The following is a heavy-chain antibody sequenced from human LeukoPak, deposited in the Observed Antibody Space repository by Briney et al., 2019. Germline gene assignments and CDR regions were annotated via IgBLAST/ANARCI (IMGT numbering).Heavy chain of an antibody. CDR2: TSYDGRNK. CDR3: AKIVVVAATRAPDVFDI. D-gene: IGHD2-15*01. Sequence: PGGSLRLSCAASGFTFSSYDMHWVRQAPGKGLEWVAVTSYDGRNKKYADSVKGRFTTSRDNSKNTLYLQMNSLRAEDTAVYYCAKIVVVAATRAPDVFDIWGQGTMVTVSS. CDR1: GFTFSSYD. J-gene: IGHJ3*02. V-gene: IGHV3-30*18.